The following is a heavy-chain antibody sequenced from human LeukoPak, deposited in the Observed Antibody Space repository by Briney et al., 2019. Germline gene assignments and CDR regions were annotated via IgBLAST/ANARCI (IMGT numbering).Heavy chain of an antibody. Sequence: APVKVSCKASGYTFTSYAMNWVRQAPGQGLEWMGWINTNTGNPTYAQGFTGRFVFSLDTSVSTAYLQISSLKAEDTAVYYCARSDIVVVPAANGGYYYYMDVWGKGTTVTVSS. D-gene: IGHD2-2*01. CDR3: ARSDIVVVPAANGGYYYYMDV. J-gene: IGHJ6*03. V-gene: IGHV7-4-1*02. CDR2: INTNTGNP. CDR1: GYTFTSYA.